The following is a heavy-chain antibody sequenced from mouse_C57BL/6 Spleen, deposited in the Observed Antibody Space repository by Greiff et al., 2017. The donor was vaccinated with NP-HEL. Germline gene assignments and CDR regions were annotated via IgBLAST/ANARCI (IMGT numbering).Heavy chain of an antibody. J-gene: IGHJ3*01. Sequence: EVQLQQSGPELVKPGASVKISCKASGYTFTDYYMNWVKQSHGKSLEWIGDINPNNGGTSYNQKFKGKATLTVDKSSSTAYMELRSLTSEDSAVYYCAREGITTVVARPFAYWGQGTLVTVSA. V-gene: IGHV1-26*01. CDR1: GYTFTDYY. CDR3: AREGITTVVARPFAY. D-gene: IGHD1-1*01. CDR2: INPNNGGT.